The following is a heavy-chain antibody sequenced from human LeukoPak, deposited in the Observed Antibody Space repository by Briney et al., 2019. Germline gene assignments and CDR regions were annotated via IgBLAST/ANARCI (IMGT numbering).Heavy chain of an antibody. CDR2: IRYDGSNK. CDR1: GFTFSSYG. CDR3: AKVRPLYSGSYYFFDY. Sequence: GGSLRLSCAASGFTFSSYGMHWVRQAPGKGLEWVAFIRYDGSNKYYADSVKGRFTISRDNSKNTLYLQMNSLRAEDTAVYYCAKVRPLYSGSYYFFDYWGQGTLVTVSS. V-gene: IGHV3-30*02. J-gene: IGHJ4*02. D-gene: IGHD1-26*01.